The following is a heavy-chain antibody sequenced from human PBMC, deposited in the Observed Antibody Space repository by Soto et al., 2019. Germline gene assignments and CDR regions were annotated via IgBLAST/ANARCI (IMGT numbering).Heavy chain of an antibody. V-gene: IGHV1-18*01. J-gene: IGHJ6*02. Sequence: ASVKVSCKASGYTFTSYGISWVRQAPGQGLEWMGWISAYNGNTNYAQKLQGRVTMTTDTSTSTAYMELRSLRSDDTAVYYCASESITGTGGYYYYGMDVWGQGTTVTVSS. CDR2: ISAYNGNT. D-gene: IGHD1-20*01. CDR1: GYTFTSYG. CDR3: ASESITGTGGYYYYGMDV.